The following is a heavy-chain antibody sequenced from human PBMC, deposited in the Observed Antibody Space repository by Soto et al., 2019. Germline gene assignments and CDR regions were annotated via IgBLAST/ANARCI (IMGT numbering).Heavy chain of an antibody. CDR2: ISYDGSDK. J-gene: IGHJ6*02. Sequence: GGSLRLSCAASGFTFTSHGMHWVRQAPGKGLEWVAIISYDGSDKYYADSVKGRFTISRDNSRNTLYLQMNSLRGEDTAVYYCAKDLGGFTAMATYGMDVWGQGTTVTVSS. V-gene: IGHV3-30*18. CDR1: GFTFTSHG. D-gene: IGHD5-18*01. CDR3: AKDLGGFTAMATYGMDV.